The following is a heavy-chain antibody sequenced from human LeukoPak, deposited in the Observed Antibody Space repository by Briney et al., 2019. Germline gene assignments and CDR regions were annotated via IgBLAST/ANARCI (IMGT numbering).Heavy chain of an antibody. V-gene: IGHV1-69*05. CDR1: GGTFSSYA. CDR3: ARGLRAGWAYYYYYMDV. CDR2: IIPIFGTA. D-gene: IGHD2-15*01. J-gene: IGHJ6*03. Sequence: SVTVSCKASGGTFSSYAISWVRQAPGQGLEWMGGIIPIFGTANYAQKFQGRVTITTDESTRTAYMELSSLRSEDTAVYYCARGLRAGWAYYYYYMDVWGKGTTVTVSS.